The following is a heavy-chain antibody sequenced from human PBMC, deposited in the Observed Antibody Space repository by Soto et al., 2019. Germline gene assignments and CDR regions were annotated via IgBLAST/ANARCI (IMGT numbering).Heavy chain of an antibody. D-gene: IGHD5-12*01. CDR2: IYHSEIT. Sequence: QVQLQESGPGLVEPAGTLSLTCAVSGGSVSSSNWWSWVRQPRGKRLEWIGEIYHSEITNYNPSLKSRVTISIDKSKTQFSLNLSSVTAADTAVYYCAKARGRKMSGHSGYESGAGIWGQGTLVTVSS. V-gene: IGHV4-4*02. J-gene: IGHJ4*02. CDR1: GGSVSSSNW. CDR3: AKARGRKMSGHSGYESGAGI.